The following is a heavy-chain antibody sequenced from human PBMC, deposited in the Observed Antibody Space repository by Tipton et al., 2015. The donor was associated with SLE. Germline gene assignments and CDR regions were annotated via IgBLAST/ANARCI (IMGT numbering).Heavy chain of an antibody. V-gene: IGHV4-59*01. CDR1: GGSISSYY. D-gene: IGHD5-24*01. Sequence: GLVKPSETLSLTCTVSGGSISSYYWSWIRQPPGKGLEWIGYIYYSGSTNYNPSLKSRVTISVDTSKNQFSLKLSSVTAADTAVYYCAREALNGMATIRGAFDIWGQGTMVTVSS. CDR2: IYYSGST. J-gene: IGHJ3*02. CDR3: AREALNGMATIRGAFDI.